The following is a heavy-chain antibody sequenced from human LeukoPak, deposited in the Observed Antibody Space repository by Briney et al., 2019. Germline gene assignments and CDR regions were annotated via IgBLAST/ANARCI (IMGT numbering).Heavy chain of an antibody. V-gene: IGHV3-23*01. CDR2: ISGSGGST. CDR1: GFTFSNYG. Sequence: PGGSLRLSCAASGFTFSNYGMHWVRQAPGKGLEWVSAISGSGGSTYYADSVKGRFTISRDNSKNTLYLQMYSLRAEDTAVYYCARTLLRYCSSTSCYFFDSWGQGTLVTVSS. CDR3: ARTLLRYCSSTSCYFFDS. D-gene: IGHD2-2*01. J-gene: IGHJ4*02.